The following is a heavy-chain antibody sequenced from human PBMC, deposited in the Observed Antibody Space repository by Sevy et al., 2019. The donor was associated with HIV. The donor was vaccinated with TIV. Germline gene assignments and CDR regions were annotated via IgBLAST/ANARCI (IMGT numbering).Heavy chain of an antibody. Sequence: ASVKVSCKASGYTFTSYDINWVRQATGQGLEWMGWMNPNSGNTGYAQKFQGRVTMTRNTSISTAYMELSSLRSEDTAVYYCARDDSSGYYYRDFQHWGQGTLVTVSS. D-gene: IGHD3-22*01. CDR3: ARDDSSGYYYRDFQH. CDR1: GYTFTSYD. J-gene: IGHJ1*01. CDR2: MNPNSGNT. V-gene: IGHV1-8*01.